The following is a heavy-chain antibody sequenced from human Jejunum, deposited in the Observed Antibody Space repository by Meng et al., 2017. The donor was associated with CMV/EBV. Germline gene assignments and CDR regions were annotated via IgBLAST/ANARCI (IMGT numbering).Heavy chain of an antibody. CDR3: ATDQGPYCSGGSCHYNFFYYGMDV. Sequence: VRQAPGKGLEWVGRIKSKIDGGTTDYAAPVKGRFTISRDDSKDTLYLQMNSLKTEDTAVYYCATDQGPYCSGGSCHYNFFYYGMDVWGQGTTVTVSS. J-gene: IGHJ6*02. CDR2: IKSKIDGGTT. V-gene: IGHV3-15*01. D-gene: IGHD2-15*01.